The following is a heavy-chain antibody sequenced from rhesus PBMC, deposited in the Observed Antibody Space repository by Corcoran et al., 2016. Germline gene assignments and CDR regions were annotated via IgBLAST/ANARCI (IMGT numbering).Heavy chain of an antibody. CDR3: ARGGAGAQGNFDY. Sequence: QVQLQESGLGLVKPSETLSLTCAVPGGSISSGYYYWSWIRQPPGKGLEWIGYSTYSGGTGYTPSLTRRVTISRDTSKSQFSLKLSSVTAADTAVYYCARGGAGAQGNFDYWGQGVLVTVSS. D-gene: IGHD1-1*01. CDR1: GGSISSGYYY. V-gene: IGHV4-122*02. CDR2: STYSGGT. J-gene: IGHJ4*01.